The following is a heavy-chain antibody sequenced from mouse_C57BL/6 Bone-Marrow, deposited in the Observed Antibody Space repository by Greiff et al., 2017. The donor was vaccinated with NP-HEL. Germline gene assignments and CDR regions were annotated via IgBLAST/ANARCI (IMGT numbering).Heavy chain of an antibody. CDR1: GFNIKDDS. D-gene: IGHD4-1*01. CDR3: TTGPWDWSAY. J-gene: IGHJ3*01. V-gene: IGHV14-4*01. Sequence: EVQLQESGAQLVRPGASVKLSCTASGFNIKDDSIHWVQQWPEQGLARIGWLDPENGATSYASTFPGTAPITADTSSNTAYLQLSRLTSEDTAVYYCTTGPWDWSAYWGQGTLVTVSA. CDR2: LDPENGAT.